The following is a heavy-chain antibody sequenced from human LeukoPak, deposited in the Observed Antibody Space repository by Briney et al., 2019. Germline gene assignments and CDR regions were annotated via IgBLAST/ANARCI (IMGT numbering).Heavy chain of an antibody. V-gene: IGHV3-30-3*01. CDR1: GFTFSSSA. CDR2: ISYDGSNK. Sequence: GGSLTLSCAASGFTFSSSAMHWVRHAPDKGLEWVAVISYDGSNKYYADSVKGRFTISRDNSKNTLYLQMNSLRAEDTAVYYCARDGDSSGYIPYFDYWGQGTLVTVSS. J-gene: IGHJ4*02. CDR3: ARDGDSSGYIPYFDY. D-gene: IGHD3-22*01.